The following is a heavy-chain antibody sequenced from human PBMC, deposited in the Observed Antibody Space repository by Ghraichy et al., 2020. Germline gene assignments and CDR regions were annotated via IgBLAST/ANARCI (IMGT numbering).Heavy chain of an antibody. CDR3: ARNSGSYYYYYYMDV. V-gene: IGHV1-8*01. Sequence: ASVKVSCKASGYTFTSYDINWVRQATGQGLEWMGWMNPNSGNTGYAQKFQGRVTMTRNTSISTAYMELSSLRSEDTAVYYCARNSGSYYYYYYMDVWGKGTTVTVSS. CDR1: GYTFTSYD. CDR2: MNPNSGNT. J-gene: IGHJ6*03. D-gene: IGHD1-26*01.